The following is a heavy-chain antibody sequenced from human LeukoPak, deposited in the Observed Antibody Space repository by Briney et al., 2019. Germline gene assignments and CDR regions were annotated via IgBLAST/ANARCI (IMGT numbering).Heavy chain of an antibody. CDR1: GGTFSSYA. CDR3: ARGARIAVAGTDYYYGMDV. V-gene: IGHV1-69*04. D-gene: IGHD6-19*01. CDR2: IIPIFGIA. Sequence: SVRVSCKASGGTFSSYAISWVRQAPGQGLEWMGRIIPIFGIANYAQKFQGRVTITADKSTSTAYMELSSLRSEDTAVYYWARGARIAVAGTDYYYGMDVWGQGTTVTVSS. J-gene: IGHJ6*02.